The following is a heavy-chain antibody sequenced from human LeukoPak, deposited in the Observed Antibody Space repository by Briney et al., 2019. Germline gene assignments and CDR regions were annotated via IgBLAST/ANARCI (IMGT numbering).Heavy chain of an antibody. D-gene: IGHD5-18*01. CDR1: GGSISSYY. V-gene: IGHV4-59*01. Sequence: SETLSLTCTVSGGSISSYYWSWIRQPPGKGLEWIGYIYYSGSTNYNPSLKSRVTISVDTSKNQFSLKLSSVTAADTAVYYCARADSYGQTIDYWGQGTLVTVSS. CDR2: IYYSGST. J-gene: IGHJ4*02. CDR3: ARADSYGQTIDY.